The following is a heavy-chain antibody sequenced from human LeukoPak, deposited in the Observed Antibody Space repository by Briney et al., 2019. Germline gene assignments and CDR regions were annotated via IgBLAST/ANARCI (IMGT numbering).Heavy chain of an antibody. CDR1: GFTFSNYE. CDR3: AKTTAVSGSFYFES. Sequence: PGGSLRLSCAASGFTFSNYEMNWVRQAPGKGLEWISHISNIGDIIHYADSVEGRFTISRDNAKNSLYLQMNSLRAEDTAVYYCAKTTAVSGSFYFESWGQGTLVTVSS. J-gene: IGHJ4*02. D-gene: IGHD6-19*01. CDR2: ISNIGDII. V-gene: IGHV3-48*03.